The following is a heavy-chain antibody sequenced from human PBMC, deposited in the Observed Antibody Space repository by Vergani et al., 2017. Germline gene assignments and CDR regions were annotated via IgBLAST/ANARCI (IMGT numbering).Heavy chain of an antibody. D-gene: IGHD3-3*01. V-gene: IGHV3-74*01. CDR2: INSDGSST. J-gene: IGHJ6*03. Sequence: EVQLVESGGGLVQPGGSLRLSCAASGFTFNSYWMHWVRQAPGKGLVWVSRINSDGSSTSYADSVQGRFTISRDNSKNTLYLQMNSLRAEDTAVYYCARDGLYYDFWSGYYGRYYYYMDVWGKGTTVTVSS. CDR1: GFTFNSYW. CDR3: ARDGLYYDFWSGYYGRYYYYMDV.